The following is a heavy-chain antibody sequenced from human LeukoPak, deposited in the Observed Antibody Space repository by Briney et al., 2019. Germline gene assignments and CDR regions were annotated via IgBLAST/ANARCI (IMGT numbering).Heavy chain of an antibody. Sequence: GASVKVSCKASGYTFNTYGITWVRQAPGQGLEWMGWISGYNGKTKYAQKLQGRVTMTTDTSTSTAYMELRSLRSDDTAVYYCARNSRRAPFFFDYWGQGTLVTVSS. CDR3: ARNSRRAPFFFDY. D-gene: IGHD6-13*01. CDR1: GYTFNTYG. J-gene: IGHJ4*02. CDR2: ISGYNGKT. V-gene: IGHV1-18*01.